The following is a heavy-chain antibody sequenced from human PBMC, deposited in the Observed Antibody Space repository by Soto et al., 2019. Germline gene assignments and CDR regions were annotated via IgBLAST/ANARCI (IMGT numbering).Heavy chain of an antibody. CDR2: IYYSGST. CDR1: GGSISSYY. V-gene: IGHV4-59*01. CDR3: ARAYSGYDWGAFDI. D-gene: IGHD5-12*01. J-gene: IGHJ3*02. Sequence: PSETLSLTCTVSGGSISSYYWSWIRQPPGKGLEWIGYIYYSGSTNYNPSLKSRVTISVDTSKNQFSLKLSSVTAADTAVYYCARAYSGYDWGAFDIWGQGTMVTVSS.